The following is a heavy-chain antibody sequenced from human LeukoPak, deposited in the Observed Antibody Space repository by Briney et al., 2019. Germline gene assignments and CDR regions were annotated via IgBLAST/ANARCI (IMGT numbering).Heavy chain of an antibody. J-gene: IGHJ4*02. Sequence: GRSLRLSCAASGFTFSSYAMHWVRQAPGKGLEWVAVISYDGSNEYHADSVKGRFTISRDNSKNTLYLQMNSLRAEDTAVYYCASGRVWNLEYWGQGTLVTVSS. CDR1: GFTFSSYA. D-gene: IGHD1-1*01. V-gene: IGHV3-30*04. CDR2: ISYDGSNE. CDR3: ASGRVWNLEY.